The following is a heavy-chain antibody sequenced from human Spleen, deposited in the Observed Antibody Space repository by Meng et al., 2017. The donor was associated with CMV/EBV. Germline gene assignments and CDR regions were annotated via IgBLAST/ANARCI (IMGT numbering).Heavy chain of an antibody. CDR1: GFTVSSNY. Sequence: EVQLVESGGGLIQPGGSLRFSCAASGFTVSSNYMNWVRQAPGKGLEWVSVIYSGGTIYYADSVKGRFTISRDISKNTLYLQMNSLRAEDSAVYYCARGRFDYWSGHFDYWGQGILGTVSS. CDR2: IYSGGTI. D-gene: IGHD3-3*01. CDR3: ARGRFDYWSGHFDY. J-gene: IGHJ4*02. V-gene: IGHV3-53*01.